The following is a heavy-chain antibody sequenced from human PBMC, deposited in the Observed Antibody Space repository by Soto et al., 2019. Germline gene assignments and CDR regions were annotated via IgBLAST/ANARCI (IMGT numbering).Heavy chain of an antibody. CDR3: VRQYYDFWTDFPDFDF. V-gene: IGHV1-18*01. CDR1: GYTFTKYD. CDR2: ISANSGRA. Sequence: QVQLVQSGTEVKTPGASVKVSCKTSGYTFTKYDISWVRQAPGQGLEWMGLISANSGRANYAQTLQGRVTMTTDTSTSTAYMELRSLSSDDTAVYYCVRQYYDFWTDFPDFDFWGQGTLVTVSS. D-gene: IGHD3-3*01. J-gene: IGHJ4*02.